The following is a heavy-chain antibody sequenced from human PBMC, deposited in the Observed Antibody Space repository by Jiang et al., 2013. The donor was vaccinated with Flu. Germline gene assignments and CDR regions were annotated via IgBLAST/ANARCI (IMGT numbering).Heavy chain of an antibody. D-gene: IGHD5-24*01. J-gene: IGHJ4*02. CDR2: IYSGGST. CDR1: GFTVSSNY. Sequence: AASGFTVSSNYMSWVRQAPGKGLEWVSVIYSGGSTYYADSVKGRFTISRDNSKNTLYLQMNSLRAEDTAVYYCARGGGIEMATIIEYWGQGTLVTVSS. CDR3: ARGGGIEMATIIEY. V-gene: IGHV3-66*01.